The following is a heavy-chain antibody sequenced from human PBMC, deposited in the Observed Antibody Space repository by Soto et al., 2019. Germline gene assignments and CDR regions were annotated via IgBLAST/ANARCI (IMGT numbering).Heavy chain of an antibody. CDR2: IKQDGSKK. V-gene: IGHV3-7*01. D-gene: IGHD3-16*01. CDR1: GFTFSSYW. CDR3: ARGHSEGETYYYYGLDV. Sequence: PVGSLRLSCAASGFTFSSYWMNWVRQAPAKGLEWVANIKQDGSKKYYVDSVKGRFTISRDNAKSSLYLQMNSLRVEDTAVYYCARGHSEGETYYYYGLDVWGQGTTVTVSS. J-gene: IGHJ6*02.